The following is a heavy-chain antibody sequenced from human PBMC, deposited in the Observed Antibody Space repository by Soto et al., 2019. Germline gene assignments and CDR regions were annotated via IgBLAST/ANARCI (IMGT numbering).Heavy chain of an antibody. CDR2: IYYSGST. Sequence: QLQLQESGPGLVKPSETLSLTCTVAGGSISSSSYYWGWIRQPPGKGLAWIGSIYYSGSTYYNPSLKSGVTISVDTSKNQFSLKLSAVTAADTAVYYCARFYDYIWGSYRHDAFDIWGQGTMVTVSS. V-gene: IGHV4-39*01. J-gene: IGHJ3*02. CDR3: ARFYDYIWGSYRHDAFDI. D-gene: IGHD3-16*02. CDR1: GGSISSSSYY.